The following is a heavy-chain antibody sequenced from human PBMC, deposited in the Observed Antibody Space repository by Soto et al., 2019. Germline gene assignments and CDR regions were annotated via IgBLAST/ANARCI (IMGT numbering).Heavy chain of an antibody. Sequence: EVQLLESGGGLVQPGGSLRLSCAASGFTFSSYAMSWVRQAPGKGLEWVSAISGSGGSTYYADSVKGRFTISRDNSKNTLYLQMNSLRAEDTAVYYCAKAFPRVVAARYDAFDIWGQGTMVTVSS. CDR1: GFTFSSYA. D-gene: IGHD2-15*01. V-gene: IGHV3-23*01. CDR2: ISGSGGST. J-gene: IGHJ3*02. CDR3: AKAFPRVVAARYDAFDI.